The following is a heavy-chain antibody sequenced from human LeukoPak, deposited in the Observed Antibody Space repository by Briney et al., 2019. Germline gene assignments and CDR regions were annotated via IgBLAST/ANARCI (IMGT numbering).Heavy chain of an antibody. D-gene: IGHD6-19*01. CDR1: GGSITSYS. V-gene: IGHV4-59*01. Sequence: SETLSLSCTVSGGSITSYSWSWIRQPPGKGLEWIGYIYYSGRTNYTTSPKSRVTISVDTSKKQFSLKLSSVSAADTGVYFCAAEGRYSRGWRAVYWGEGTLVTVSS. J-gene: IGHJ4*02. CDR3: AAEGRYSRGWRAVY. CDR2: IYYSGRT.